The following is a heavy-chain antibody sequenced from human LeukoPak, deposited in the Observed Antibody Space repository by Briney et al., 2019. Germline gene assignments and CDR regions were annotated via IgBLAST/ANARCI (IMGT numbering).Heavy chain of an antibody. CDR1: GYSISSGYY. J-gene: IGHJ4*02. V-gene: IGHV4-38-2*02. D-gene: IGHD3-16*01. CDR2: IYHSGST. Sequence: PSETLSLTCTVSGYSISSGYYWGWIRQPPGKGLEWIGSIYHSGSTYYNPSLKSRVTISVDTSKNQFSLKLSSVTAADTAVYYCARRVFRIIGRLGYFDNWGQGTLVTVSS. CDR3: ARRVFRIIGRLGYFDN.